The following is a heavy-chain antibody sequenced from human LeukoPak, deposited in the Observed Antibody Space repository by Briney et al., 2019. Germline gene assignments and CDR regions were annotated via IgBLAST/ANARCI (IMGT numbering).Heavy chain of an antibody. CDR3: ARTNPVARNSLDY. CDR1: GGSISSSSYY. V-gene: IGHV4-39*07. D-gene: IGHD1-14*01. CDR2: IYYSGCT. Sequence: SETLSLNCTVSGGSISSSSYYWGWIRQPPGKGLEWIGSIYYSGCTYYNPSLKSRVTISVDTSKNQFSLKLSSVTAADTAVYYCARTNPVARNSLDYWGPGTLVTVSS. J-gene: IGHJ4*02.